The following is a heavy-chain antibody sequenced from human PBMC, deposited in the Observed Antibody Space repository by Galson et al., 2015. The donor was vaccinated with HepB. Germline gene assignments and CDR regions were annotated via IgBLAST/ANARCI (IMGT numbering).Heavy chain of an antibody. CDR1: GFTFSSYG. J-gene: IGHJ5*02. Sequence: SLRLSCAASGFTFSSYGMHWVRQAPGKGLEWVAVISYDGSNKYYADSVKGRFTISRDNSKNTLYLQMNSLRAEDTAVYYCAKDLPGFDPWGQGTLVTVSS. CDR2: ISYDGSNK. CDR3: AKDLPGFDP. V-gene: IGHV3-30*18.